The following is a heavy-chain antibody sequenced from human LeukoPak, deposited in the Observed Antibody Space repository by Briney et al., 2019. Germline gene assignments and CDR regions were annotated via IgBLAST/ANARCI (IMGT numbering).Heavy chain of an antibody. CDR2: ISAYNGNT. CDR1: GYTFTSYG. CDR3: ARAPTNYYGSGSYCKKRGNYYYYYMDV. Sequence: ASVKVSCKASGYTFTSYGISWVRQAPGQGLEWMGWISAYNGNTNYAQKLQGRVTMTTDTSTSTAYMELRSLRSDDTAVYYCARAPTNYYGSGSYCKKRGNYYYYYMDVWGKGTTVTISS. D-gene: IGHD3-10*01. J-gene: IGHJ6*03. V-gene: IGHV1-18*01.